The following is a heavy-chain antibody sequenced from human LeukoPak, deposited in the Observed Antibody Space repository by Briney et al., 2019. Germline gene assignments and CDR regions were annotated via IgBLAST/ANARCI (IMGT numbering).Heavy chain of an antibody. CDR2: INWNGGST. D-gene: IGHD1-1*01. CDR1: GFTFSSYS. Sequence: GGSLRLSCAASGFTFSSYSMNWVRQAPGKGLEWVSGINWNGGSTGYADSVKGRFTISRDNAKNSLYLQMNSLRAEDTALYYCARDPDPRSVWNDPFDYWGQGTLVTVSS. V-gene: IGHV3-20*04. CDR3: ARDPDPRSVWNDPFDY. J-gene: IGHJ4*02.